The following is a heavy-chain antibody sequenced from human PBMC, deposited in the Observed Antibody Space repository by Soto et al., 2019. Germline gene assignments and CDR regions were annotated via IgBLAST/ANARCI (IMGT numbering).Heavy chain of an antibody. CDR1: GFTFSSYG. Sequence: QVQLVESGGGVVQPGRSLRLSCAASGFTFSSYGMHWGRQAPGKGLELVAVICYDGSNKYYADSVKGRFTISRDNSKNSLYLQMNSLRAEDTVVYYCARDLVWMSGAIAAAGDYWGQGTLVTVSS. V-gene: IGHV3-33*01. J-gene: IGHJ4*02. D-gene: IGHD6-13*01. CDR2: ICYDGSNK. CDR3: ARDLVWMSGAIAAAGDY.